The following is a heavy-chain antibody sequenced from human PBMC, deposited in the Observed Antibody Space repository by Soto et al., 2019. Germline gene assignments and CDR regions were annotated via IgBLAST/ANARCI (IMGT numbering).Heavy chain of an antibody. CDR3: AKDHAYSNYNPYYYYYGMDV. J-gene: IGHJ6*02. CDR1: GSTFSSYG. CDR2: ISYDGSNK. Sequence: GGSLRLSCAASGSTFSSYGMHWVRQAPGKGLEWEAVISYDGSNKYYADSVKGRFTISRDNSKNTLYLQMNSLRAEDTAVYYCAKDHAYSNYNPYYYYYGMDVWGQGTTVTVSS. V-gene: IGHV3-30*18. D-gene: IGHD4-4*01.